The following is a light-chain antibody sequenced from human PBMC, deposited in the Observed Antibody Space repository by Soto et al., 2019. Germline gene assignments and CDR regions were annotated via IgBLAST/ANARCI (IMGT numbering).Light chain of an antibody. J-gene: IGKJ2*01. CDR2: KVS. Sequence: DVVLTQSPLSLPVILGQPASISCRSSQILVYSDGITHLSWFQRRPGQFPRRIIYKVSNRNSGVRDRFSGSVSVPDLTLNTGSVQAQDVAVYHCMEGIHWPPYTFGQGTKLEIK. CDR1: QILVYSDGITH. V-gene: IGKV2-30*01. CDR3: MEGIHWPPYT.